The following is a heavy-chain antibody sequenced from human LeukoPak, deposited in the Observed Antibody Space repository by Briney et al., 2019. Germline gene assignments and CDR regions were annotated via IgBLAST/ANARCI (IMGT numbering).Heavy chain of an antibody. D-gene: IGHD2-15*01. Sequence: PGGSLRLSCAASGFTFSSYAMHWVRQAPGKGLEWVAVISYDGSNKYYADSVKGRFTISRDNSKNTLYLQMNSLRAEDTAVYYCTTWSLVVAASFDYWGQGTLVTVSS. CDR1: GFTFSSYA. V-gene: IGHV3-30-3*01. J-gene: IGHJ4*02. CDR2: ISYDGSNK. CDR3: TTWSLVVAASFDY.